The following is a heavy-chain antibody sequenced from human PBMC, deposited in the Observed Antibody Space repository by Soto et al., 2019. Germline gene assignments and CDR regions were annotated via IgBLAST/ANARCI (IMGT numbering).Heavy chain of an antibody. Sequence: PGGSLRLSCAASGFTFSSYAMSWVRQAPGKGLKWVSAISGSGGSTYYADSVKGRFTISRDNSNNMLYLQMNSLRAEDTAIYYCAKGPGYCSGGSCYSSYYYGMDVWGQGTTVTVSS. CDR1: GFTFSSYA. J-gene: IGHJ6*02. V-gene: IGHV3-23*01. D-gene: IGHD2-15*01. CDR2: ISGSGGST. CDR3: AKGPGYCSGGSCYSSYYYGMDV.